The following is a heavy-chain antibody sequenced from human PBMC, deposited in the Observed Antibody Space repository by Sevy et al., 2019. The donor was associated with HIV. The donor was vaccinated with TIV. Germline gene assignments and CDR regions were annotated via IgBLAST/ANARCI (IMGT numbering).Heavy chain of an antibody. V-gene: IGHV3-23*01. D-gene: IGHD5-18*01. J-gene: IGHJ4*02. CDR1: GFTFSSYA. Sequence: GGSLRLSCVASGFTFSSYAMSWVRQAPGKGLEWVSAISGSGGSTYDADSVKGRFTISRDNSKNTLYLQMNSLRAEDTAVYYCANAGGYSYGFTPLDYWGQGTLVTVSS. CDR3: ANAGGYSYGFTPLDY. CDR2: ISGSGGST.